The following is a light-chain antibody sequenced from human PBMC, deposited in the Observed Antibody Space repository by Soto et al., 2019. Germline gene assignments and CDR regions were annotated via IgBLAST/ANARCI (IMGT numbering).Light chain of an antibody. CDR1: QSVSSIY. V-gene: IGKV3-20*01. J-gene: IGKJ2*01. Sequence: EIVLTQSPGTLSLSPGERATLSCRASQSVSSIYLAWYQQKPGQAPRLLIYGASSRATGIPDRFSRSGSGTDFTLTISRLRPEDFAVYYCQQYGSSPPYTFGQGTKLEIK. CDR2: GAS. CDR3: QQYGSSPPYT.